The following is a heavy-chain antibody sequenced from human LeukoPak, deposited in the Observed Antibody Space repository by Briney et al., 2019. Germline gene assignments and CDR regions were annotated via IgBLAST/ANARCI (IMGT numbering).Heavy chain of an antibody. CDR1: GFTFSSYS. Sequence: GGSLRLSCAASGFTFSSYSMNWVRQAPGKGLEWVSSISSSSSYIYYADSVKGRFTISRDNAKNSLYLQMNSLRAEDTAVYYCAGTQDYYASSGYYYRDYWGQGTLVTVSS. D-gene: IGHD3-22*01. J-gene: IGHJ4*02. V-gene: IGHV3-21*01. CDR3: AGTQDYYASSGYYYRDY. CDR2: ISSSSSYI.